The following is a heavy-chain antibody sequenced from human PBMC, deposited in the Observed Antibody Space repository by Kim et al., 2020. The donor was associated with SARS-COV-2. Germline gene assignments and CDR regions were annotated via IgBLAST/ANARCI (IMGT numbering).Heavy chain of an antibody. D-gene: IGHD2-21*02. V-gene: IGHV3-74*01. CDR2: DGSTT. J-gene: IGHJ4*02. CDR3: ARSDNFDF. Sequence: DGSTTNYADSVKGRFTFSRDNAKNTLYLQMNSLRTEDTAVYYCARSDNFDFWGQGTLVTVSS.